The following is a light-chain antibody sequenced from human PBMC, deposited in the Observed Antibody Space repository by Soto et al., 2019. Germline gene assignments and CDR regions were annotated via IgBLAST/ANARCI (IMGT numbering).Light chain of an antibody. J-gene: IGKJ1*01. CDR3: QQRTSWPPWT. V-gene: IGKV3-11*01. Sequence: EIVMTQSPATLSVSPGERATLSCRASQSVSSKLAWFQQKPGQAPSLLIYYVSTRATGIPARFSGSGSGTDFTLTISSLEPEDFAVYYCQQRTSWPPWTFGQGTKVDIK. CDR2: YVS. CDR1: QSVSSK.